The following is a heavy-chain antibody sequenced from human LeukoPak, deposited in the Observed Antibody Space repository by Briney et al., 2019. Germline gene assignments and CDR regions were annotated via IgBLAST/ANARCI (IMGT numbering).Heavy chain of an antibody. CDR1: GGSISSYY. Sequence: SETLSLTCTVSGGSISSYYWSWIRQPPGKGLEWIGYIYYSGSTYYNPSLKSRVTMSVDTSKNQFSLKLSSVTAADTAVYYCARDGYNWNDGLDYWGQGTLVTVSS. D-gene: IGHD1-1*01. CDR3: ARDGYNWNDGLDY. J-gene: IGHJ4*02. CDR2: IYYSGST. V-gene: IGHV4-59*12.